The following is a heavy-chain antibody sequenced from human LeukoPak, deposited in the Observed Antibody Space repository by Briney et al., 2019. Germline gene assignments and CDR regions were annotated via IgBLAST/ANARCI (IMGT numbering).Heavy chain of an antibody. J-gene: IGHJ4*02. Sequence: SETLSLTCTVSGGSISSGDYYWSWIRQPPGKGLEWIGYIYYSGSTYYNPSLKSRVTISVDTSKNQFSLKLSSATAADTAVYYCARGYYGSGNRGSYFDYWGQGTLVTVSS. CDR3: ARGYYGSGNRGSYFDY. CDR1: GGSISSGDYY. V-gene: IGHV4-30-4*01. D-gene: IGHD3-10*01. CDR2: IYYSGST.